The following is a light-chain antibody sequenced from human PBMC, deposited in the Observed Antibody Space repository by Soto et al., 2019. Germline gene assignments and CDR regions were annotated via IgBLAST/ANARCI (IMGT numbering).Light chain of an antibody. Sequence: DIQMTQSPSTLSASVGDRVTITCRASQSISSWLAWYQQKPGKAPKLLIYDASSLESGVPSRFSGSGSGTEFTLTISSLQPDDFATYYCQHYNRGTFDQGTKLEIK. CDR3: QHYNRGT. CDR2: DAS. V-gene: IGKV1-5*01. J-gene: IGKJ2*02. CDR1: QSISSW.